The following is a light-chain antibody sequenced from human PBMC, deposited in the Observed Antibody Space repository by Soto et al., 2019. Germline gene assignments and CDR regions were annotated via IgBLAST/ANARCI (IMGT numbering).Light chain of an antibody. J-gene: IGKJ4*01. CDR3: QQYDNVPLT. V-gene: IGKV3-20*01. Sequence: EVVLTQSPGTLSLSPGERATLSCRASQSVSNNYLAWYQQKPGQSPKLLIFGSSDRATGIPDRFSGSGSGTDFTLTISSLEPEDFAVYYCQQYDNVPLTFGGGTKVEIK. CDR1: QSVSNNY. CDR2: GSS.